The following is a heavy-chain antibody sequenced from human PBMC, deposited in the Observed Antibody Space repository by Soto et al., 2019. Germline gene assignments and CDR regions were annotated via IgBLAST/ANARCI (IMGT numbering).Heavy chain of an antibody. V-gene: IGHV3-7*01. D-gene: IGHD6-13*01. CDR3: GRDAGRRFDY. CDR1: GFTFSSYS. CDR2: MNRDGSEK. J-gene: IGHJ4*02. Sequence: EVQLVESGGGLVQPGGSLRLSCAASGFTFSSYSMTWARQAPGKGLEWVASMNRDGSEKRYVDSVEGRFTISRDNAKNSLFLQMNSLSPDDTAVYYCGRDAGRRFDYWGQGSLVTVSS.